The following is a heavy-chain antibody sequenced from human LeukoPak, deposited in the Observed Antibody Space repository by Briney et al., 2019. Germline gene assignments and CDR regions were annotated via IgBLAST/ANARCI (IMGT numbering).Heavy chain of an antibody. D-gene: IGHD4-17*01. J-gene: IGHJ5*02. Sequence: SETLSLTCTVSGGSISSYYWGWIRQPPGKGLEWIGSIYYSGSTYYNPSLKSRVTISVDTSKNQFSLKLSSVTAADTAVYYCARDAYGDYWFDPWGQGTLVTVSS. V-gene: IGHV4-39*07. CDR3: ARDAYGDYWFDP. CDR2: IYYSGST. CDR1: GGSISSYY.